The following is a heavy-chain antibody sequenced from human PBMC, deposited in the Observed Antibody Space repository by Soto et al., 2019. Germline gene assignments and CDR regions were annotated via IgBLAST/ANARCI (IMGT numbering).Heavy chain of an antibody. J-gene: IGHJ4*02. V-gene: IGHV4-31*03. D-gene: IGHD3-22*01. CDR1: GGSISSGGYY. CDR3: ARVDVHYDSSGYPFPFYFDY. CDR2: IYYSGST. Sequence: SETLSLTCTVSGGSISSGGYYWSWIRQHPXKGLEWIGYIYYSGSTYYNPSLKSRVTISVDTSKNQFSLKLSSVTAADTAVYYCARVDVHYDSSGYPFPFYFDYWGQGALVTVSS.